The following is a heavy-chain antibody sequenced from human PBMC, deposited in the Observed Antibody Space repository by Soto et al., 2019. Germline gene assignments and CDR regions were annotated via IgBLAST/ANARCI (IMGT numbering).Heavy chain of an antibody. CDR1: GFTFSPYW. Sequence: EVQLAESGGGLVQPGGSLRLSCAASGFTFSPYWMHWVRQAPGKGLVWVSRINPDGSSTNYADSVKGRFTISRDNDKNTMYRQRNSLRAEDTAVYYCGRGGSNSPNGMDVWGQGTTVTVSS. J-gene: IGHJ6*02. CDR2: INPDGSST. D-gene: IGHD4-4*01. CDR3: GRGGSNSPNGMDV. V-gene: IGHV3-74*01.